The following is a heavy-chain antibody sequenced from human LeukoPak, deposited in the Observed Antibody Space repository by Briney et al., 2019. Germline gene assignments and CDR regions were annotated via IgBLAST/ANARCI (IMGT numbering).Heavy chain of an antibody. CDR1: GFTFSSYE. V-gene: IGHV3-48*03. Sequence: GGSLRLSCAASGFTFSSYEMNWVRQAPGKGLEWVSYISSSGSTIYYADSVKGRFTISRDNARNSLYLQMNSLRAEDTAVYYCARDPIAAAGTGEGNWFDPWGQGTLVTVSS. D-gene: IGHD6-13*01. CDR2: ISSSGSTI. CDR3: ARDPIAAAGTGEGNWFDP. J-gene: IGHJ5*02.